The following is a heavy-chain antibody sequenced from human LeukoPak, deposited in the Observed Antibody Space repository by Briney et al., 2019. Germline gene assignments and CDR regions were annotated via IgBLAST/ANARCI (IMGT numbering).Heavy chain of an antibody. V-gene: IGHV3-23*01. CDR1: GFTFPRFW. J-gene: IGHJ4*02. D-gene: IGHD1-14*01. CDR3: AKVNQPLRVDY. CDR2: ISGSGGST. Sequence: GGSLRLSCAGSGFTFPRFWMHWVRQAPGKGLEWVSAISGSGGSTYYADSVKGRFTISRDNSKNTLYLQMNSLRAEDTAVYYCAKVNQPLRVDYWGQGTLVTVSS.